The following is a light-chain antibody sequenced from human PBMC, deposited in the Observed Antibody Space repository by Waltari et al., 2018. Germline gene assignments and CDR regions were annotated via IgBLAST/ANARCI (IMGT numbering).Light chain of an antibody. V-gene: IGLV2-23*02. J-gene: IGLJ3*02. CDR3: SSYAGSVV. Sequence: QSALTQPASVSGSRGQSIPISCPGSSSVILRYNVVSWYQHHPGKAPKLLIYGVNNRPSGVSIRFSGSKSGNTASLTISGLQAEDEAYYYCSSYAGSVVFGGGTKLTVL. CDR2: GVN. CDR1: SSVILRYNV.